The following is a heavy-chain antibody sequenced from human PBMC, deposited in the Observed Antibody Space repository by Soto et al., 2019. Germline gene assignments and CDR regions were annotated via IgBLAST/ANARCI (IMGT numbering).Heavy chain of an antibody. CDR3: ATDGSTWFFDY. J-gene: IGHJ4*02. V-gene: IGHV3-23*01. Sequence: GGSLRLSCAASGFTFSTSAMRWVRQAPGKGLEWVSTISGTGDTTYYADSVKGRFTISRDNSQNTVSLQMNSLRAEDTAVYYCATDGSTWFFDYWGQGTLVTVSS. D-gene: IGHD6-13*01. CDR1: GFTFSTSA. CDR2: ISGTGDTT.